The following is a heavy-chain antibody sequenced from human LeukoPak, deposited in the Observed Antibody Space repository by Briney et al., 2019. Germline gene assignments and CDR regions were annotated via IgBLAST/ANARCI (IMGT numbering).Heavy chain of an antibody. Sequence: ASVKVSCKASGYTFTGDYMHWVRQAPGQGLEGMGWINPNSGGTNYAQKFQGRVTMTRDPSISTAYMELSRLRSDDTAVYYCARDSGERGSGSYLIAYWGQGTLVTVSS. V-gene: IGHV1-2*02. CDR3: ARDSGERGSGSYLIAY. J-gene: IGHJ4*02. D-gene: IGHD3-10*01. CDR2: INPNSGGT. CDR1: GYTFTGDY.